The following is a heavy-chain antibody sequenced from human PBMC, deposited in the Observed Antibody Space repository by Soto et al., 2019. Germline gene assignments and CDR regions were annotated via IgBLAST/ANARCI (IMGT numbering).Heavy chain of an antibody. J-gene: IGHJ4*02. CDR1: GFTFSSYA. V-gene: IGHV3-23*01. CDR2: ISTTGSTT. D-gene: IGHD1-26*01. Sequence: EVQLLESGGGLVQPGESLSRSCAASGFTFSSYAMNWVRQAPGKGLEWISTISTTGSTTYYADSLKGRFTISRDSSKKTFYLQMNSMRGDEQAVYYCAKSFRGRSYYPDYWGQGTLVTVSS. CDR3: AKSFRGRSYYPDY.